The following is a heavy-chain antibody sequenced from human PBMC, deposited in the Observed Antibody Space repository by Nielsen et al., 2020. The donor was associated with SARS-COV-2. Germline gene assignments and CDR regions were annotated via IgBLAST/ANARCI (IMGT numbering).Heavy chain of an antibody. J-gene: IGHJ6*03. D-gene: IGHD3-10*01. V-gene: IGHV1-69*13. CDR3: ARGRSGSYFRYYYMDV. CDR1: GGTFSSYA. Sequence: SVKVSCKASGGTFSSYAISWVRQAPGQGLEWMGGIIPIFGTANYAQKFQGRVTITADESTSTAYMELSSLRSEDTAVYYCARGRSGSYFRYYYMDVWGKGTTVTVSS. CDR2: IIPIFGTA.